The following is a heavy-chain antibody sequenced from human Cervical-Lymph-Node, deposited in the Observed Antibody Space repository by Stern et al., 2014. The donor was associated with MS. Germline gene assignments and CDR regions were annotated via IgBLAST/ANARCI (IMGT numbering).Heavy chain of an antibody. Sequence: QESGPGLVKPSQTLSLTCAISGDSVSSNRATWSWIRQSPSRGLEWLGRKYHRSRWYYDYALSVKSRVTISPDTSKNQFSLWLNSVTPEDTAVYYCARDVSSSPDAFDTWGQGTMVTVSS. V-gene: IGHV6-1*01. CDR1: GDSVSSNRAT. CDR2: KYHRSRWYY. J-gene: IGHJ3*02. D-gene: IGHD6-6*01. CDR3: ARDVSSSPDAFDT.